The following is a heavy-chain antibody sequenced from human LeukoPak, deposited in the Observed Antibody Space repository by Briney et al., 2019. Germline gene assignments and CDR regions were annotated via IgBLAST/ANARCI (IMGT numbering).Heavy chain of an antibody. CDR2: INHSGST. J-gene: IGHJ4*02. Sequence: SETLSLTCAVYGGSFSGYYWSWIRQPPGKGLEWIGEINHSGSTNYNPSLKSRVTISVDTSKNQFSLKLSSVTAADTAVYYRARATDYGGNPGGFDYWGQGTLVTVSS. CDR3: ARATDYGGNPGGFDY. CDR1: GGSFSGYY. V-gene: IGHV4-34*01. D-gene: IGHD4-23*01.